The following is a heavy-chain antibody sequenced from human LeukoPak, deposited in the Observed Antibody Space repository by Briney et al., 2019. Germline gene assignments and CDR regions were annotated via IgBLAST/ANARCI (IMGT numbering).Heavy chain of an antibody. J-gene: IGHJ2*01. CDR2: ISAHNGNT. CDR1: GYTFTTHG. V-gene: IGHV1-18*01. Sequence: ASVKVSCKASGYTFTTHGIAWVRQDPGQGLEWMGWISAHNGNTNYAQSLQGRVTMTTDTSTNTPYMELRSMRSDDAAVYYCARDGYFDLWGRGTLVTVSS. CDR3: ARDGYFDL.